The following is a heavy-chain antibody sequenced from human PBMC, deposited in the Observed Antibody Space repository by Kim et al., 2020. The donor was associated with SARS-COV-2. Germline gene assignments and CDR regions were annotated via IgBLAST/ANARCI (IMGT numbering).Heavy chain of an antibody. J-gene: IGHJ4*02. CDR2: IYYSGST. CDR1: GGSIKSSY. D-gene: IGHD6-13*01. Sequence: SETLSLTCTVSGGSIKSSYWSWIRQPPGKGLEWIGYIYYSGSTNYNPSLKSRVTISVDTSKNQFSLKLSSVTAADTAAYYCARANSSWYPDWDYWGQGTLVTVSS. CDR3: ARANSSWYPDWDY. V-gene: IGHV4-59*13.